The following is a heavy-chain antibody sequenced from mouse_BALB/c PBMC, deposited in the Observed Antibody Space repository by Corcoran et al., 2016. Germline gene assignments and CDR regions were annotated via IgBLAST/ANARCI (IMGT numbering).Heavy chain of an antibody. Sequence: EVQLQQSGAELVRPGALVKLSCKASGFNIKDYYMHWVKQRPEQGLEWIGWIDPENGNTIYDPKFQGKASITADTSSNTAYLQLSSLTSEDTAVYYCAPTARATDYAMDYWGQGTSVTVSS. D-gene: IGHD3-1*01. CDR2: IDPENGNT. J-gene: IGHJ4*01. CDR1: GFNIKDYY. CDR3: APTARATDYAMDY. V-gene: IGHV14-1*02.